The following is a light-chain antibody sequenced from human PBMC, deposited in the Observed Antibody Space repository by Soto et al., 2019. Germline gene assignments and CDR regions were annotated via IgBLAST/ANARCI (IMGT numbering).Light chain of an antibody. Sequence: DIQMTQSPSTLSASVGDRVTITCRASQSISSWLAWYQQKPGKAPKLLIYDASSLESGVPSRFSGSGSGTEFPLTIISRQPDDFATYYCQQYNSYRLTFGGGTKVEIK. CDR1: QSISSW. J-gene: IGKJ4*01. V-gene: IGKV1-5*01. CDR2: DAS. CDR3: QQYNSYRLT.